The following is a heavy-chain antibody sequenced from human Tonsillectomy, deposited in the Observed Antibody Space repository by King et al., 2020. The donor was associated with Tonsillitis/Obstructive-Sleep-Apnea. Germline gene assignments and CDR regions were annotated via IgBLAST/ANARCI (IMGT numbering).Heavy chain of an antibody. CDR1: GFIFTNAW. D-gene: IGHD2-2*01. V-gene: IGHV3-15*07. Sequence: EVQLVESGGGLVKPGGSLRLSCAASGFIFTNAWMNWVRQAPGKGLEWVGRIKSKTDGGTTHYAAPVKGRFTISRDDAKNRLHLQMNSLKTEDPAVYYCTTDLLVPGAINAFAIWGQGTMVAVCS. CDR2: IKSKTDGGTT. CDR3: TTDLLVPGAINAFAI. J-gene: IGHJ3*02.